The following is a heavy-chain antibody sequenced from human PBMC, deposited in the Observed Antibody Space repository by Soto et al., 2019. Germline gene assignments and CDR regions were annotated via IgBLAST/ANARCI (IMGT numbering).Heavy chain of an antibody. CDR2: LNAGNGNT. J-gene: IGHJ4*02. D-gene: IGHD5-18*01. Sequence: QVQLVQSGAEVKKPGASVKVSCKASGYTFTSYAMHWVRQAPGQRLEWMGWLNAGNGNTKYSQKFQGRVTITRDTSGSTAYMELSSLRSEDTAVYYCARGLNGYSKDFDYWGQGTLVTVSS. CDR3: ARGLNGYSKDFDY. CDR1: GYTFTSYA. V-gene: IGHV1-3*01.